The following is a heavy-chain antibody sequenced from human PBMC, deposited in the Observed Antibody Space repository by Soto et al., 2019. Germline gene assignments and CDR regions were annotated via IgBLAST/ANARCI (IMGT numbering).Heavy chain of an antibody. D-gene: IGHD1-7*01. J-gene: IGHJ5*02. CDR1: GGSISSGGYY. CDR2: IYYSGST. V-gene: IGHV4-31*03. CDR3: ARVRAGTTYWFDP. Sequence: TLSLTCTVSGGSISSGGYYWSWIRQHPGKSLEWIGYIYYSGSTYYNPSLKSRVTISVDTSKNQFSLKLSSVTAADTAVYYCARVRAGTTYWFDPWGQGTLVTVSS.